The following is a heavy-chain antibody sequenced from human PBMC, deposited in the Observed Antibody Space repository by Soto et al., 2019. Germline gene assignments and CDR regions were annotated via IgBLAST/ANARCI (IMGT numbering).Heavy chain of an antibody. V-gene: IGHV3-33*01. Sequence: QVQLVESGGGVDQPGRSLRLSCAASGFTFSSYGMHWVSQAPGKGLEWVAVIWYDGSNKYYADSVKGRFTISRDNSKNTLYLQMNSLGAEDTAVYYCARDGYCSGGSCYSVPVFDYWGQGTLVTVSS. CDR1: GFTFSSYG. CDR2: IWYDGSNK. D-gene: IGHD2-15*01. CDR3: ARDGYCSGGSCYSVPVFDY. J-gene: IGHJ4*02.